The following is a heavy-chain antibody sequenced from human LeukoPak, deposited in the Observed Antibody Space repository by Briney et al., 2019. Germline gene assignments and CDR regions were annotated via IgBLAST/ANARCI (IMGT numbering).Heavy chain of an antibody. CDR3: ARWGGGYDF. CDR1: GFTFGNYY. V-gene: IGHV3-7*03. CDR2: IKQNGGVQ. Sequence: PGGSLRLSCTVSGFTFGNYYMSWVRQAPGKGLEWVANIKQNGGVQYSVDSVKGRFTISRDNAKNSLYLQMNSLRVEDTAVYYCARWGGGYDFWGQGTLVTVSS. J-gene: IGHJ4*02. D-gene: IGHD5-12*01.